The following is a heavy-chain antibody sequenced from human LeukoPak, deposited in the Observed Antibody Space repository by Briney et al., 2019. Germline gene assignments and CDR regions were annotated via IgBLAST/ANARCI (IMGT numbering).Heavy chain of an antibody. D-gene: IGHD3-22*01. Sequence: PGGSLRLSCAASGFTFSSYAMSWVHQAPGKGLEWVSAISGSGGSTYYADSVKGRFTISRDNSKNTLYLQMNSLRAEDTAVYYCAKTPDYYDSSGYLFDYWGQGTLVTVSS. CDR2: ISGSGGST. CDR3: AKTPDYYDSSGYLFDY. CDR1: GFTFSSYA. J-gene: IGHJ4*02. V-gene: IGHV3-23*01.